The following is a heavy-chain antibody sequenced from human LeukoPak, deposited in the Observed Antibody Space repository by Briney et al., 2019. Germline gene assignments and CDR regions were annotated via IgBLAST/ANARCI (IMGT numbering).Heavy chain of an antibody. CDR3: AKDVFWNYSAFDI. D-gene: IGHD1-7*01. CDR1: GFTFDDYA. J-gene: IGHJ3*02. Sequence: PGGSLRLSCAAAGFTFDDYAMHWVRQAPGKGLEWVSSISWNSGSIGYADSVKGRSTISRDNAKNSLYLQMNSLRAEDTALYYCAKDVFWNYSAFDIWGQGTMVTVSS. CDR2: ISWNSGSI. V-gene: IGHV3-9*01.